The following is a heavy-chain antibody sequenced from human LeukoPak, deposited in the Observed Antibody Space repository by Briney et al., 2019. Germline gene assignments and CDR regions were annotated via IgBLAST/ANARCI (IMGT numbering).Heavy chain of an antibody. CDR1: GFTFSTYS. J-gene: IGHJ2*01. CDR3: ARIMRQSSGYFSLWYFDL. D-gene: IGHD3-22*01. CDR2: ISSNSRTM. V-gene: IGHV3-48*01. Sequence: GGSLRLSCAASGFTFSTYSMNWVRQAPGKGLEWLSSISSNSRTMYYADSVKGRFTISRDNAKNSLYLQMNSLNTEDTAVYYCARIMRQSSGYFSLWYFDLWGRGTLVTVSS.